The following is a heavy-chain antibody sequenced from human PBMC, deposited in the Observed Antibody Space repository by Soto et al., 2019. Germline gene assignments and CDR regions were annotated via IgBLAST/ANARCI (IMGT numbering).Heavy chain of an antibody. V-gene: IGHV3-23*01. CDR1: GFTFSSYA. D-gene: IGHD3-10*01. J-gene: IGHJ4*02. CDR2: ISGSGGST. CDR3: AKDCGYGSGSYYNVLGD. Sequence: PGGSLRLSCAASGFTFSSYAMSWVRQAPGKGLEWVSAISGSGGSTYYADSVKGRFTISRDNSKNTLYLQMNSLRAEDTAVYYCAKDCGYGSGSYYNVLGDWGQGTLVTVSS.